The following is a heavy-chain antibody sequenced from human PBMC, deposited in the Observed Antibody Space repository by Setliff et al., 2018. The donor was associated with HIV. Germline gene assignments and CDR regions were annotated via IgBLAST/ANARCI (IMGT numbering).Heavy chain of an antibody. D-gene: IGHD6-6*01. V-gene: IGHV4-39*02. Sequence: SETLSLTCTVSGGSISSDPYYWGWIRQPPGKGLQWIGTIHHSGSTYYNPSLKSRVTISVDTSKNLFSLKLRSVTAADTAVYYCARVDSSSSSAFDYWGQGTLVTVSS. CDR3: ARVDSSSSSAFDY. CDR1: GGSISSDPYY. J-gene: IGHJ4*02. CDR2: IHHSGST.